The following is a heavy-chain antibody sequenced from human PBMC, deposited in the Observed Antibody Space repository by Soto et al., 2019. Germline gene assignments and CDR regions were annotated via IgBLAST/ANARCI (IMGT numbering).Heavy chain of an antibody. V-gene: IGHV4-34*01. CDR3: ARGPVYSGYDSPPYGY. J-gene: IGHJ4*02. Sequence: PSETLSLTCAVYGGSFSGYYWSWIRQPPGKGLEWIGEINHSGSTNYNPSLKSRVTISVDTSKNQFSLKLSSVTAADTAVYYCARGPVYSGYDSPPYGYWGQGTLVTVSS. CDR2: INHSGST. D-gene: IGHD5-12*01. CDR1: GGSFSGYY.